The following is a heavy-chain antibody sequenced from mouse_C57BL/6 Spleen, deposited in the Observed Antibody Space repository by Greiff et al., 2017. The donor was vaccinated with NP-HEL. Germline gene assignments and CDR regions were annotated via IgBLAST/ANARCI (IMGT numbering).Heavy chain of an antibody. Sequence: VQLQQSGAELVRPGASVTLSCKASGYTFTDYEMHWVKQTPVHGLEWIGAIDPETGGTAYNQKFKGKAILTADKSSSTAYMELRSLTSEDSAVYYCTRYGNSLGGAMDYWGQGTSVTVSS. J-gene: IGHJ4*01. V-gene: IGHV1-15*01. D-gene: IGHD4-1*01. CDR2: IDPETGGT. CDR1: GYTFTDYE. CDR3: TRYGNSLGGAMDY.